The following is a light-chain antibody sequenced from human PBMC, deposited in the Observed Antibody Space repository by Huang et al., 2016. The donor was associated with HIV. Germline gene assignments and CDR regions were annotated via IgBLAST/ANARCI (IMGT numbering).Light chain of an antibody. V-gene: IGKV3-15*01. CDR2: GTS. CDR3: QQYNNWPYT. Sequence: EIVMTQSPATLSVSPGERATLSCRASQSVSRNLAWHQQKPGQAPRLRIYGTSTRATGIPARFSGIGSGTEFTLTISSLQSEDFAVYYCQQYNNWPYTFGQGTKLEIK. CDR1: QSVSRN. J-gene: IGKJ2*01.